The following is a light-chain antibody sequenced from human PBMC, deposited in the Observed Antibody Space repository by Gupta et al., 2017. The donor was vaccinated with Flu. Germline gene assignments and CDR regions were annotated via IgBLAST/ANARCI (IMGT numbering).Light chain of an antibody. J-gene: IGKJ2*01. CDR2: GAS. CDR1: QSVSSSY. Sequence: PGTLSLSPGERATLSCRASQSVSSSYLAWYQQKPGQAPRLLIYGASSRATGIPDRFSGSGSGTDFTLTISRLEPEDFAVYYCQQYGSSPYTFGQGTXLEIK. V-gene: IGKV3-20*01. CDR3: QQYGSSPYT.